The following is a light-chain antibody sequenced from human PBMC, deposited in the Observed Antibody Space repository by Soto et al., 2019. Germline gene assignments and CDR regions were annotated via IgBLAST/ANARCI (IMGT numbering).Light chain of an antibody. CDR2: GAS. J-gene: IGKJ1*01. V-gene: IGKV3-20*01. Sequence: EIVLTQSPGTLSLSPGERATLSCRASQSFNSIYLAWYQQKPGQAPRLLIYGASSRATGIPDRFSGSGSGTDFTLTISRLEPEDFAVYYCRQYDSCTFGQGTKVEIK. CDR3: RQYDSCT. CDR1: QSFNSIY.